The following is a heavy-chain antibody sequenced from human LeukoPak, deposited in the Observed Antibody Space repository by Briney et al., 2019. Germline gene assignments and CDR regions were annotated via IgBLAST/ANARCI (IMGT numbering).Heavy chain of an antibody. CDR2: IYYSGTT. CDR3: SSDPRFCSTTNCPYGPNP. D-gene: IGHD2-2*01. Sequence: PSQTLSLTCIVSGGSIRSGDYYWSWIRQPPGKGLEWIGFIYYSGTTSYNPSLKSRVTISIDTSKNQFSMKLTSVTAADTAVFYCSSDPRFCSTTNCPYGPNPWGQGTLVTVSS. V-gene: IGHV4-30-4*08. CDR1: GGSIRSGDYY. J-gene: IGHJ5*02.